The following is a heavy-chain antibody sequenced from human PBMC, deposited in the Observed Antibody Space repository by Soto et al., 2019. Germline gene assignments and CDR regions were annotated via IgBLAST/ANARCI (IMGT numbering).Heavy chain of an antibody. CDR3: ARSVAVPGAHIDY. J-gene: IGHJ4*02. D-gene: IGHD6-19*01. Sequence: SETLSLTCAVYGGSFSGYYWSWIRQPPGKGLEWIGEINHSGSTNYNPSLKSRVTISVGTSKNQFSLGMSSVTAADTAVYFCARSVAVPGAHIDYWGQGTQVTVSS. CDR1: GGSFSGYY. CDR2: INHSGST. V-gene: IGHV4-34*01.